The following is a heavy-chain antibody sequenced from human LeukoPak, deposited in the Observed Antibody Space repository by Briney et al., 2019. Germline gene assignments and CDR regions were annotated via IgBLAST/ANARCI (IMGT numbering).Heavy chain of an antibody. J-gene: IGHJ5*02. V-gene: IGHV3-23*01. CDR3: AKGGYCSSTSCYVGWFDP. D-gene: IGHD2-2*01. CDR1: GFTFSSYV. CDR2: ISGGGGST. Sequence: GRSLRLSCAASGFTFSSYVMNWVRQAPGKGLEWVSVISGGGGSTYCADSVKGRFTISRDNSKNTLFLQMNSLRAEDTAVYYCAKGGYCSSTSCYVGWFDPWGQGTLVTVSS.